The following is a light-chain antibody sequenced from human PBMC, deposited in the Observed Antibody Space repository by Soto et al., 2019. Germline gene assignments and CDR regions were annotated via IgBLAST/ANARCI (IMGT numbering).Light chain of an antibody. V-gene: IGKV1-5*01. CDR1: QSIGSR. CDR2: DAS. J-gene: IGKJ2*01. Sequence: EIQMTQSPSTLSASVGDRATITCRASQSIGSRLAWYQQKPGQAPRLLIYDASSVESGVPSMFSGSRSGTIFTLAISRLHHDVAATYYCQHYHCYPYTFGQGTKLEIK. CDR3: QHYHCYPYT.